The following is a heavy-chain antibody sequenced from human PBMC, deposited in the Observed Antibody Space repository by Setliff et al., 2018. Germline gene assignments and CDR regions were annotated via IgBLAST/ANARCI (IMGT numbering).Heavy chain of an antibody. J-gene: IGHJ3*02. V-gene: IGHV4-34*01. CDR1: GGSFSGCY. CDR2: INHSGST. Sequence: SETLSLTCAVYGGSFSGCYWSWIRQPPGKGLEWIGEINHSGSTNYNPSLKSRVTISVDTSKNQFSLKLSSVTAADTAVYYCARSGYYDFWSGFLNDAFDIWGQGTMVTVSS. CDR3: ARSGYYDFWSGFLNDAFDI. D-gene: IGHD3-3*01.